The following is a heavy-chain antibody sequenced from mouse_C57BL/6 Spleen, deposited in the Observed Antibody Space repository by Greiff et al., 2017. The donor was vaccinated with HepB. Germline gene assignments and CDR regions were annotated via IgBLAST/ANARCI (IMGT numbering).Heavy chain of an antibody. Sequence: QVHVKQSGAELVRPGTSVKMSCKASGYTFTNYWIGWAKQRPGHGLEWIGDIYPGGGYTNYNEKFKGKATLTADKSSSTAYMQFSSLTSEDSAIYYCARGSNIAMDYWGQGTSVTVSS. D-gene: IGHD2-5*01. CDR1: GYTFTNYW. V-gene: IGHV1-63*01. CDR2: IYPGGGYT. J-gene: IGHJ4*01. CDR3: ARGSNIAMDY.